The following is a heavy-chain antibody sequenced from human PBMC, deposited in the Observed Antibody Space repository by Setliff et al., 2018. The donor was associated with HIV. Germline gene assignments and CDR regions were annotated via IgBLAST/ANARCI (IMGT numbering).Heavy chain of an antibody. CDR3: AKDRGDYDFWSGYYVY. Sequence: GGSLRLSCAASGFTFKNYAMSWVRQAPGKGLEWVSGIGGSGAKTNYADSVKGRFTIARDNSKNTLYLQMSSLRAEDTAVYYCAKDRGDYDFWSGYYVYWGQGTPVTVSS. CDR1: GFTFKNYA. CDR2: IGGSGAKT. J-gene: IGHJ4*02. D-gene: IGHD3-3*01. V-gene: IGHV3-23*01.